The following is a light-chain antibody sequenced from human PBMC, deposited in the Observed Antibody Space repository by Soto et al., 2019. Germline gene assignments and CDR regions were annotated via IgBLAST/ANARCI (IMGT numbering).Light chain of an antibody. V-gene: IGKV1-39*01. J-gene: IGKJ5*01. CDR2: AAS. Sequence: DIQMTQSPSSLSASVGDRITITCRASQSINNYLNWYQQKPGRAPNLLIYAASSLRSGVPSRFSGCGSGTDFTITISSLQPEDFATDYCQQTYSTPPITFGQGTRLDIK. CDR1: QSINNY. CDR3: QQTYSTPPIT.